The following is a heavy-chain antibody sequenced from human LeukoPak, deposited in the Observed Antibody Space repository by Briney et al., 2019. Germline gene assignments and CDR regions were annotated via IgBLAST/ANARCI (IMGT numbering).Heavy chain of an antibody. D-gene: IGHD2-15*01. CDR2: INPNSGGT. CDR3: ARDSPDVVVAANRYYYYGMDV. J-gene: IGHJ6*04. Sequence: ASVKVSCKASGYTFTGYYMHWVRQAPGQGPEWMGWINPNSGGTNYAQKFQGRVTMTRDTSISTAYMELSRLRSDDTAVYYCARDSPDVVVAANRYYYYGMDVWGKGTTVTVSS. CDR1: GYTFTGYY. V-gene: IGHV1-2*02.